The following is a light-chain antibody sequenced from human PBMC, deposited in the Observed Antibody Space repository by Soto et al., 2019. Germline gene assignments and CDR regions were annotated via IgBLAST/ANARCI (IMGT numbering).Light chain of an antibody. CDR3: QQHGTSPELT. CDR2: GAS. CDR1: QSVSNTY. J-gene: IGKJ4*01. Sequence: EIVLTQSPGTLSLSPGERATLSCRASQSVSNTYLAWYQQKPGQAPRLLISGASSRATGIPDRFSGSGSGTDFSFTISRLEPEDFAVYYCQQHGTSPELTFGGGTKVDIK. V-gene: IGKV3-20*01.